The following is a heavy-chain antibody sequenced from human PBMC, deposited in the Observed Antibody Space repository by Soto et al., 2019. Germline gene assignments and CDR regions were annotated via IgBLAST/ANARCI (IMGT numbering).Heavy chain of an antibody. CDR2: IWYDGTKK. CDR1: GFTFSSYG. Sequence: QVQLVESGGGVVQPGRSLRLSCVASGFTFSSYGMHWVRQAPGKGLEWVAVIWYDGTKKYYADSVKGRFNISRDNSKKTLYLEMNSLRAEDTAVYYCARHRIAAAGYFDYWGQGTLITVSS. D-gene: IGHD6-13*01. J-gene: IGHJ4*02. CDR3: ARHRIAAAGYFDY. V-gene: IGHV3-33*03.